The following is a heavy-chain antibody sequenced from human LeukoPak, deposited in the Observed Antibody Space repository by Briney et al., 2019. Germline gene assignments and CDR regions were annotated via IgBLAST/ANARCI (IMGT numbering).Heavy chain of an antibody. J-gene: IGHJ4*02. Sequence: GGSLRLSCAASGFTVSSNYMSWVRQAPGKGLEWVSVIYSGGSTYYADSVKGRFTISRDNSKNPLYLQMNSLRAEDTAVYYCARGKDFRDGYKAYYFDYWGQGTLVTVSS. CDR1: GFTVSSNY. V-gene: IGHV3-53*01. CDR3: ARGKDFRDGYKAYYFDY. D-gene: IGHD5-24*01. CDR2: IYSGGST.